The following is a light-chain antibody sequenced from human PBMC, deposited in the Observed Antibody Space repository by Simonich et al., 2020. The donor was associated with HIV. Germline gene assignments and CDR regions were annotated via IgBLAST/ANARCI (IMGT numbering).Light chain of an antibody. CDR2: WAS. CDR1: QSVLYSSNNKNY. Sequence: DIVMTQSPDSLAVSLGERATINCKSSQSVLYSSNNKNYLAWYQQKPGQPPKLLIYWASIRESGVPDRFSGSGSGTDYTLTISSLQAEDVAVYYCQQYYITPHTFGQGTKVEIK. CDR3: QQYYITPHT. V-gene: IGKV4-1*01. J-gene: IGKJ1*01.